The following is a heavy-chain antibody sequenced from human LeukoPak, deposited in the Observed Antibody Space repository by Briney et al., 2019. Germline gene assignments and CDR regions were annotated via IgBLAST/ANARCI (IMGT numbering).Heavy chain of an antibody. Sequence: YDGSKQYYADTVRRRFTIFRDNSKNMLYLQMNSLRIEDTALYYCAKNRNTFGVVTYYSMDVWGKGTAVTVSS. CDR3: AKNRNTFGVVTYYSMDV. D-gene: IGHD3-3*01. J-gene: IGHJ6*03. V-gene: IGHV3-30-3*02. CDR2: YDGSKQ.